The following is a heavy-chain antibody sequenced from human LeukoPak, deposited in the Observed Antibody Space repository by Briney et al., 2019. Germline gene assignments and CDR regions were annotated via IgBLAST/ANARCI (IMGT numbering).Heavy chain of an antibody. CDR1: GYSISSGYY. CDR2: IYHSGST. D-gene: IGHD1-26*01. J-gene: IGHJ2*01. CDR3: ASPSWEYFDL. V-gene: IGHV4-38-2*02. Sequence: SETLSLTCTVSGYSISSGYYWGWIRQPPGKGLEWIGSIYHSGSTYYNPSLKSRVTISVDTSKNQFSLKLSSVPAADTAVYYCASPSWEYFDLWGRGTLVTVSS.